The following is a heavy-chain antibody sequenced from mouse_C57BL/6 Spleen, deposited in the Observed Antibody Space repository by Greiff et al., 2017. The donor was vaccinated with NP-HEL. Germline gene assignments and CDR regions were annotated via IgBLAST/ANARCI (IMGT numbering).Heavy chain of an antibody. V-gene: IGHV1-42*01. CDR1: GYSFTGYY. CDR3: AREADDYDVGFDY. CDR2: INPSTGGT. D-gene: IGHD2-4*01. Sequence: EVQLQQSGPELVKPGASVKISCKASGYSFTGYYMNWVKQSPEKSLEWIGEINPSTGGTTYNQKFKAKATLTVDKSSSTAYMQLKSLTSEDSAVYYCAREADDYDVGFDYWGQGTTLTVSS. J-gene: IGHJ2*01.